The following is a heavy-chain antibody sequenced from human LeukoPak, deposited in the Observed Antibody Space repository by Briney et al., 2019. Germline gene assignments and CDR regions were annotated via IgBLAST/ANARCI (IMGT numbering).Heavy chain of an antibody. Sequence: SETLSLTCTVSGGSISSTSYYWSWIRQPAGKGLEWIGRIYTSGGTNYNPSLKSRVTISVDTSKNQFSLKLSSVTAADTAVYYCAGYDFWSGYCNYWGQGTLVTVSS. CDR2: IYTSGGT. V-gene: IGHV4-61*02. CDR1: GGSISSTSYY. J-gene: IGHJ4*02. CDR3: AGYDFWSGYCNY. D-gene: IGHD3-3*01.